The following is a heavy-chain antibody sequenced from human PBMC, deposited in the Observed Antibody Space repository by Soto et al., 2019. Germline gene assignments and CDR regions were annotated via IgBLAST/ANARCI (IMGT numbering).Heavy chain of an antibody. CDR2: IYYSGST. CDR3: ARGLRDRYYYYYYMDV. J-gene: IGHJ6*03. CDR1: GGSISSYY. Sequence: ASETLSLTCTVSGGSISSYYWSWIRQPPGKGLEWIGYIYYSGSTNYNPSLKSRVTISVDTSKNQFSLKLSSVTAADTAVYYCARGLRDRYYYYYYMDVWGKGTTVTVSS. V-gene: IGHV4-59*01.